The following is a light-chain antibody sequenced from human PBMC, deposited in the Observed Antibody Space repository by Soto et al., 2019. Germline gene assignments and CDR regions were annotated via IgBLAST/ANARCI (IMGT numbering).Light chain of an antibody. Sequence: IVLTQSPGTLSLSPGERATLSCRASENVATNYLAWYQQKPGQAPRLLIFDASNRAADIPDRFSGSGSGTDFTLIISRLEPEDFAVYHCQQYAISPWTFGQGIKVDIK. V-gene: IGKV3-20*01. J-gene: IGKJ1*01. CDR1: ENVATNY. CDR2: DAS. CDR3: QQYAISPWT.